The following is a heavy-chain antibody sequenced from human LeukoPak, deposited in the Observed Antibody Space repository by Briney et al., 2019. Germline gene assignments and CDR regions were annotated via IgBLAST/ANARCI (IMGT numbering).Heavy chain of an antibody. CDR2: IYTSGST. V-gene: IGHV4-61*02. CDR3: ARHSQKATRLPRYNWFDP. D-gene: IGHD2-15*01. Sequence: PSQTLSLTCTVSGGSISSGSYYWSWIRQPAGKGLEWIGRIYTSGSTNYNPSLKSRVTISVDTSKNQFSLKLSSVTAADTAVYYCARHSQKATRLPRYNWFDPWGQGTLVTVSS. J-gene: IGHJ5*02. CDR1: GGSISSGSYY.